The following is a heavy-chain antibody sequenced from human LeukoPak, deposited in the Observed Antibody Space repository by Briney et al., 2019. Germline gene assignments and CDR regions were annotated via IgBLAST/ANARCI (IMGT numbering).Heavy chain of an antibody. CDR2: INPNSGGT. Sequence: ASVKVSCKASGYTFTGYYMHWVRQPPGQGLEWMGWINPNSGGTNYAQKFQGRVTITADESTSTAYMELSSLRSEDTAVYYCARTVPAGWGFDYWGQGTLVTVSS. J-gene: IGHJ4*02. CDR3: ARTVPAGWGFDY. D-gene: IGHD2-2*01. V-gene: IGHV1-2*02. CDR1: GYTFTGYY.